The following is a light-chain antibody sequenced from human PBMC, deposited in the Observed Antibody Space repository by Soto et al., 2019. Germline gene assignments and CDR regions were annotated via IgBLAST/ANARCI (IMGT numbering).Light chain of an antibody. V-gene: IGKV3-20*01. J-gene: IGKJ1*01. CDR3: QHYQT. CDR2: GAS. Sequence: IVLTQSAATLSLSTGERATLSCRASQSIHTSLAWYRQKPGQSPRLVVYGASSRATAIPDRFSGSGSGTDFTLTISRLEPEDFAVYYCQHYQTFGQGTKVDIK. CDR1: QSIHTS.